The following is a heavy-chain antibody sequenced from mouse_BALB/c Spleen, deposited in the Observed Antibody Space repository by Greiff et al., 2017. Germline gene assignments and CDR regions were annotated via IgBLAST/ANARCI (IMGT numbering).Heavy chain of an antibody. CDR3: ARKGDYHAMDY. V-gene: IGHV1-18*01. CDR2: INPSYGST. J-gene: IGHJ4*01. CDR1: GYTFTDYN. Sequence: VQLQQFGAELVKPGASVKISCKASGYTFTDYNMDWVKQSHGKSLEWIGDINPSYGSTSYNQKFKGKATLTVDKSSSTAYMELRSLTSEDTAVYYCARKGDYHAMDYWGQGTSVTVSS.